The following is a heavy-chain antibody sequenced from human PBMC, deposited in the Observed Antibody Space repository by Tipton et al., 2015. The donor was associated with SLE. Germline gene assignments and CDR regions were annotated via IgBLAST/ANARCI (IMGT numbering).Heavy chain of an antibody. CDR1: GGSIGSGTYY. CDR2: IFTRGST. J-gene: IGHJ4*02. V-gene: IGHV4-61*02. CDR3: ARTLPESSGLAFDY. Sequence: TLSLTCTVSGGSIGSGTYYWSWIRQPAGKGLEWIGRIFTRGSTNYSPSLKSRVTISVDTSKNQVSLKLTSVTAADTAVYYCARTLPESSGLAFDYWGQGTLVTVSS. D-gene: IGHD6-19*01.